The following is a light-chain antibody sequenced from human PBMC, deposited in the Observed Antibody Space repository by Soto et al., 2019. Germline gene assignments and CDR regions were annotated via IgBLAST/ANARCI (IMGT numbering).Light chain of an antibody. CDR2: AAS. CDR1: QSISSF. V-gene: IGKV1-39*01. CDR3: QQSYSTPYT. J-gene: IGKJ2*01. Sequence: DIQMTQSPSSLSASVGDRVTITCRASQSISSFLNWYQQKPWKAPKLLIYAASSLKSGVPSRFSGSGSGTDFTLTISSLQPEDFATFYCQQSYSTPYTFGQGTKLEIK.